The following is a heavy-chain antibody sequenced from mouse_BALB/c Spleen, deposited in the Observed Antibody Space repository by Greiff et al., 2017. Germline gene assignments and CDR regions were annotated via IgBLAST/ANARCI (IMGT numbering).Heavy chain of an antibody. CDR2: ISTYYGNT. CDR3: ARDGNYYFDY. D-gene: IGHD2-3*01. V-gene: IGHV1-67*01. Sequence: QVQLQQSGPELVRPGVSVKISCKGSSYTFTDYAMHWVKQSHAKSLEWIGVISTYYGNTNYNQKFKGKATMTVDKSSSTAYMELARLTSEDSAVYYCARDGNYYFDYWGQGTTLTVSS. CDR1: SYTFTDYA. J-gene: IGHJ2*01.